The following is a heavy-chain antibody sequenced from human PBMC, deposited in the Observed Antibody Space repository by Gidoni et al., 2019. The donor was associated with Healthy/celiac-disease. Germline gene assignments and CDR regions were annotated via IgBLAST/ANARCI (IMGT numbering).Heavy chain of an antibody. J-gene: IGHJ5*02. D-gene: IGHD2-8*01. CDR2: INHSGST. Sequence: QVQLQQWGAGLLKPSETLSLTCAVYGVSFSGYYRSWIRQPPGKGLEWIGEINHSGSTNYNPSLKSRVTISVDTSKNQFSLKLSSVTAADTAVYYCARGRSRYCTNGVCYKGSDPWGQGTLVTVSS. V-gene: IGHV4-34*01. CDR3: ARGRSRYCTNGVCYKGSDP. CDR1: GVSFSGYY.